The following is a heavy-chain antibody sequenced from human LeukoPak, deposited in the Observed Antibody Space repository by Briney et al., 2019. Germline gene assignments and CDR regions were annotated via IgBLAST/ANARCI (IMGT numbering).Heavy chain of an antibody. CDR1: GYTFTGYY. CDR2: INPNSGGT. V-gene: IGHV1-2*02. CDR3: AREQYYYDSSGWIDY. J-gene: IGHJ4*02. D-gene: IGHD3-22*01. Sequence: ASVKVSCKASGYTFTGYYMHWVRQAPGQGLEWMGWINPNSGGTNYAQKFQGRVTMTRDTSIRTAYMELSRLRSDDTAVYYCAREQYYYDSSGWIDYWGQGTLVTVSS.